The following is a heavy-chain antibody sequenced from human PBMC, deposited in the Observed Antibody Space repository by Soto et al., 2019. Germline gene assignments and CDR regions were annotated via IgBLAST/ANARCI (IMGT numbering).Heavy chain of an antibody. Sequence: EVQLLDSGGGLVQPGGSLRLSCVASGFTFSTYAMSWVRQAPGKGLEWVSGIGGNGGTTRYADSVKGRFTISRDNSKNTVYLQMNSLSVEDTAVYYCAKTLYGGCDYWGRGTLGTVSS. V-gene: IGHV3-23*01. J-gene: IGHJ4*02. CDR1: GFTFSTYA. D-gene: IGHD5-12*01. CDR2: IGGNGGTT. CDR3: AKTLYGGCDY.